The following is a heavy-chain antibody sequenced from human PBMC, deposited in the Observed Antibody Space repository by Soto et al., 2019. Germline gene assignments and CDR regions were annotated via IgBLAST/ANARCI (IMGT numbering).Heavy chain of an antibody. D-gene: IGHD5-18*01. J-gene: IGHJ4*02. V-gene: IGHV3-33*01. CDR3: ARESGYSYGSIDYYFDY. CDR1: GFTFSSYG. CDR2: IWYDGSNK. Sequence: QVQLVESGGGVVQPGRSLRLSCAASGFTFSSYGMHWVRQAPGKGLEWVAVIWYDGSNKYYADSVKGRFTISRDNSKNTLYLQMNCLRAEDTAVYYCARESGYSYGSIDYYFDYWGQGTLVTVSS.